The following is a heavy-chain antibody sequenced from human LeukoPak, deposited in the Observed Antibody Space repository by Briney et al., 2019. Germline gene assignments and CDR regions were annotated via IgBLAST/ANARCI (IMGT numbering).Heavy chain of an antibody. CDR2: IKSKAYSGTT. J-gene: IGHJ4*02. Sequence: PGGSLRLSCAASGFTFSDYYMNWVRQAPGKGLEWVGRIKSKAYSGTTDYAAPVKGRFTISRDDSKNTLYLQMNSLKTEDTAVYYCTTDPGHYYDSLAFDCWGQGTLVTVSS. CDR1: GFTFSDYY. D-gene: IGHD3-22*01. CDR3: TTDPGHYYDSLAFDC. V-gene: IGHV3-15*01.